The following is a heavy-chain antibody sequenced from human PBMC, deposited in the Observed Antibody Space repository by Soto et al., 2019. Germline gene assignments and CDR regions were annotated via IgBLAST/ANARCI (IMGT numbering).Heavy chain of an antibody. CDR3: AKVEGNWNYVDY. CDR1: GFTFDDYA. Sequence: GGSLRLSCAASGFTFDDYAMHWVRQAPGKGLEWVSGISWNSGSIGYADSVKGRFTISRDNAKNSLYLQMNSLRAEDTALYYCAKVEGNWNYVDYWGQGTLVTVSS. D-gene: IGHD1-1*01. J-gene: IGHJ4*02. V-gene: IGHV3-9*01. CDR2: ISWNSGSI.